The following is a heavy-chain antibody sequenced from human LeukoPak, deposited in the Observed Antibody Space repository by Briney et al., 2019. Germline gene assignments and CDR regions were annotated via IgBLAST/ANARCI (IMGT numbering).Heavy chain of an antibody. Sequence: SETLSLTCTVSGGSISSYYWNWIRQPPGKGLEWIGYAYYRGSTNCNPSLKSRVTMSVDTSKNQFSLKLSSVTAADTAVYYCARSLKMGTYYFDYWGQGALVTVSS. CDR3: ARSLKMGTYYFDY. J-gene: IGHJ4*02. V-gene: IGHV4-59*01. CDR1: GGSISSYY. D-gene: IGHD5-24*01. CDR2: AYYRGST.